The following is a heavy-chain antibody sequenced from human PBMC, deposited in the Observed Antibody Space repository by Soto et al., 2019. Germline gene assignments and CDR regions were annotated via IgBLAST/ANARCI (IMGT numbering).Heavy chain of an antibody. D-gene: IGHD3-9*01. CDR3: ARGNRHYDILTNWFDP. CDR2: IIPIFGTA. V-gene: IGHV1-69*01. J-gene: IGHJ5*02. Sequence: QVQLVQSGAEVKKPGSSVKVSCKASGGTFSSYAISWVRQAPGQGLEWMGGIIPIFGTANYARKFQGRVTITADESTSTAYMELSSLRSEDTAVYYCARGNRHYDILTNWFDPWGQGTLVTVSS. CDR1: GGTFSSYA.